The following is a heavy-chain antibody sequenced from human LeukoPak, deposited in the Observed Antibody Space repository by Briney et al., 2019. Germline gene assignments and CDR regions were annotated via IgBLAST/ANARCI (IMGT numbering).Heavy chain of an antibody. D-gene: IGHD5-18*01. CDR1: GFTPGHFW. Sequence: GGSLRLSCEVSGFTPGHFWMHWVRQAPGKGLEWVARIDGPGRGTVYADSVKGRFTFSRDNAKNTLSLQMNSLRDDDTAVYYCARVGDGYSYGQHNWFDPWGQGTLVTASS. J-gene: IGHJ5*02. CDR2: IDGPGRGT. CDR3: ARVGDGYSYGQHNWFDP. V-gene: IGHV3-74*01.